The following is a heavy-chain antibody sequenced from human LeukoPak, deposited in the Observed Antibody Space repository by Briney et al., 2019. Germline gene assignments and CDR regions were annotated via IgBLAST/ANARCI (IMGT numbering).Heavy chain of an antibody. V-gene: IGHV3-74*01. CDR1: GFTISSNW. J-gene: IGHJ4*02. CDR2: INEDGSTT. CDR3: VRDLGGRSGH. Sequence: GGSLRLSCAASGFTISSNWMHWVRQAPGKGLVWVSRINEDGSTTNYADSVKGRSTIFRDNAKSTLYLQMNSLRAEDTAVYYCVRDLGGRSGHWGQGTLVTVSS. D-gene: IGHD1-26*01.